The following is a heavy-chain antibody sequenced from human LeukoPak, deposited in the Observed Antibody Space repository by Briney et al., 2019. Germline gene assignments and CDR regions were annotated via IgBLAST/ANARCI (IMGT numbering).Heavy chain of an antibody. V-gene: IGHV1-2*02. CDR2: INPNSGGT. Sequence: ASVKVSCKASGYTFTGYYMHWVRQAPGQGLEWMGWINPNSGGTNYAQKFQGRVTMTRDTSISTVYMELSRLRSDDTAVYYCARDDGSGWYSFDYWGQGTLVTVSS. D-gene: IGHD6-19*01. J-gene: IGHJ4*02. CDR1: GYTFTGYY. CDR3: ARDDGSGWYSFDY.